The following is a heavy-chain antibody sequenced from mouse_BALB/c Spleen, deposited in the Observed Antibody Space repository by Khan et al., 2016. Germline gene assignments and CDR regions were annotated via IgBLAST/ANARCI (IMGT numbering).Heavy chain of an antibody. J-gene: IGHJ3*01. Sequence: VQLQESGPGLVAPSQSLSITCTVSGFSITGFAVNWVRQPPGKGLEWLGVIWGDGSTDYDSAPKTRLSISKDDSKSQVFLKMNSLQTDDAARYYCASYYEYDGGFAYWGQGTLVTVSA. CDR3: ASYYEYDGGFAY. CDR1: GFSITGFA. V-gene: IGHV2-6-7*01. D-gene: IGHD2-4*01. CDR2: IWGDGST.